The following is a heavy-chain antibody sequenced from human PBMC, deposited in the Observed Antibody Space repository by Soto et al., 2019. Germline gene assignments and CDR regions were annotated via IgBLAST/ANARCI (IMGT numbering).Heavy chain of an antibody. V-gene: IGHV3-23*01. D-gene: IGHD2-2*01. CDR1: VFTFSSYA. CDR3: AKDCSSTSCYFDY. J-gene: IGHJ4*02. CDR2: ISGSGGST. Sequence: PGGSLRLSCAASVFTFSSYAMSWVRQAPGKGLEWVSAISGSGGSTYYADSVKGRFTISRDNSKNTLYLQMNSLRAEDTAVYYCAKDCSSTSCYFDYWGQRTLVTVSS.